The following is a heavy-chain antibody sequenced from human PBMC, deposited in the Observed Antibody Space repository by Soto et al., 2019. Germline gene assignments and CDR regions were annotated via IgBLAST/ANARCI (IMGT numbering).Heavy chain of an antibody. CDR3: ARAHYGDYGYGMDV. J-gene: IGHJ6*02. Sequence: QLQLQESGSGLVKPSQTLSLTCAVSGGSISSGGYSWSWIRQPPGKGLEWIGYTYHSGSTYYNPSIKSRVTISVDRAKNQCSLKLSSVTAADTAVYYCARAHYGDYGYGMDVWGQGTTVTVSS. CDR1: GGSISSGGYS. D-gene: IGHD4-17*01. CDR2: TYHSGST. V-gene: IGHV4-30-2*01.